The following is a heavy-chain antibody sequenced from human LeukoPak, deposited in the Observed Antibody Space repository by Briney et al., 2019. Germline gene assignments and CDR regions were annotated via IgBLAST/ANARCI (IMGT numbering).Heavy chain of an antibody. CDR3: ARDRPVGYGSSGGHNWFDP. CDR1: GCTFSIYA. J-gene: IGHJ5*02. CDR2: ISFDGNKK. V-gene: IGHV3-30-3*01. Sequence: GGSLRLSCAVSGCTFSIYAMHWVRQAPGKGLEWVAVISFDGNKKYYADSVKGRFTISRDNLRNTLYLQMNSLRTEDTALYYCARDRPVGYGSSGGHNWFDPWGQGTLVTVSS. D-gene: IGHD3-22*01.